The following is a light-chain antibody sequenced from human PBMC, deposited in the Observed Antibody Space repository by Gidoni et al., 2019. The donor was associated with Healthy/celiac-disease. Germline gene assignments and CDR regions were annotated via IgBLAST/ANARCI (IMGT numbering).Light chain of an antibody. Sequence: EIVMTQSPATPSVSPGESATLSCRASQSLSSNLAWYQQKPGQAPRLLIYGASTRATGIPARFSGSGSGTEFTLTISSLQSEDFAVYYCQQYNNWPTWTFXXXTKVEIK. V-gene: IGKV3-15*01. CDR3: QQYNNWPTWT. J-gene: IGKJ1*01. CDR2: GAS. CDR1: QSLSSN.